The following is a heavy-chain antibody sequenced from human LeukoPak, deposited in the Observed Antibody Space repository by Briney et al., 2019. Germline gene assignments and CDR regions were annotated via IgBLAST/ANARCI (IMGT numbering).Heavy chain of an antibody. V-gene: IGHV3-21*01. CDR1: GFTVSNNY. J-gene: IGHJ4*02. CDR3: ARANQYYYGSGDY. D-gene: IGHD3-10*01. CDR2: ISSTSSYI. Sequence: GGSLRLSCAASGFTVSNNYMSWVRQAPGKGLEWVSSISSTSSYIDYADSVKGRFTISRDNAKNSLYLQMNSLRAEDTAVYYCARANQYYYGSGDYWGQGTLVTVSS.